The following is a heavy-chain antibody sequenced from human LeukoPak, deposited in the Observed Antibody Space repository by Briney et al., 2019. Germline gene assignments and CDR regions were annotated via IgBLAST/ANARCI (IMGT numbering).Heavy chain of an antibody. CDR2: IYPGDSDT. CDR3: ARRFDSSAYWEY. J-gene: IGHJ4*02. D-gene: IGHD3-22*01. Sequence: GASLQISCECSGSIFTNYWIGWMRPLPGKGLEWMGIIYPGDSDTRYNPSFQGQVTISADKSISTAYLQWRSVKASDTAMYYCARRFDSSAYWEYWGQGALVTVSS. CDR1: GSIFTNYW. V-gene: IGHV5-51*01.